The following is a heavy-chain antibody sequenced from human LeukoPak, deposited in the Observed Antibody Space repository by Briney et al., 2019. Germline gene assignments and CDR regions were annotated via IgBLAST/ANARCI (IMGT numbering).Heavy chain of an antibody. CDR2: IIPIFGTA. D-gene: IGHD3-22*01. J-gene: IGHJ4*02. Sequence: SVKVSCKASGGTFSSYAISWVRQAPGQGLEWMGRIIPIFGTANYAQKFQGRVTITTDESTSTAYMELSSLRSEDTAVYYCAGTYYYDSSGYYSFYFDYWGQGTLVTVSS. CDR3: AGTYYYDSSGYYSFYFDY. V-gene: IGHV1-69*05. CDR1: GGTFSSYA.